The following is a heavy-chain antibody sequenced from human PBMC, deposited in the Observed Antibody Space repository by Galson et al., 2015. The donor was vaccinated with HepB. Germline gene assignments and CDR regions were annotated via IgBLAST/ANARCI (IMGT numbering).Heavy chain of an antibody. CDR1: GGTFSSYA. CDR2: IIPIFGTA. D-gene: IGHD4-17*01. J-gene: IGHJ4*02. CDR3: ARLVTTYYFDY. V-gene: IGHV1-69*05. Sequence: SVKVSCKASGGTFSSYAISWVRQAPGQGLEWMGGIIPIFGTANYAQKFQGRVTMTTDTSTSTAYMELRSLRSDDTAVYYCARLVTTYYFDYWGQGTLVTVSS.